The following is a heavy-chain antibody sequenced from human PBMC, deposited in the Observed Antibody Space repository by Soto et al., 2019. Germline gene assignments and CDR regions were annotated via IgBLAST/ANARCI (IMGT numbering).Heavy chain of an antibody. CDR3: AKGIAARRLGWFDP. J-gene: IGHJ5*02. CDR2: ISGSGGST. D-gene: IGHD6-6*01. Sequence: GGSLRLSCAASGFTFSSYAMNWVRQAPGKGLEWVSAISGSGGSTYYADSVKGRFTISRDNSKNTLYLQMNSLRSEDTAVYYCAKGIAARRLGWFDPWGQGTLVTV. V-gene: IGHV3-23*01. CDR1: GFTFSSYA.